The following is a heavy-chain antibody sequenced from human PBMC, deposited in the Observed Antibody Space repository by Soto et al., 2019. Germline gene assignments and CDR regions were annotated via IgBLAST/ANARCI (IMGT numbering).Heavy chain of an antibody. CDR1: GDSVSSDSAA. CDR3: ARGSTVTTGFDY. D-gene: IGHD4-17*01. Sequence: SPTLSLTCAISGDSVSSDSAAWNWISQSPSRGLEWLGRTYYRSKWYYSYAVSLKSRMTINPDTSKNQFSLQLNSVTPDDTAVYYCARGSTVTTGFDYWGQGTLVTVSS. CDR2: TYYRSKWYY. V-gene: IGHV6-1*01. J-gene: IGHJ4*02.